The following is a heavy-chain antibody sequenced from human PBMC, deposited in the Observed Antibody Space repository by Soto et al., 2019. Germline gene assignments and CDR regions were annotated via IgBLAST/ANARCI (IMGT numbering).Heavy chain of an antibody. J-gene: IGHJ4*02. CDR3: ARQIYDSDTGPNFQYYFDS. V-gene: IGHV5-10-1*01. CDR1: GYSFAGYW. CDR2: IDPSDSQT. D-gene: IGHD3-22*01. Sequence: GESLKISCKGSGYSFAGYWITWVLQKPGKGLEWMVRIDPSDSQTYYSPSFRGHVTISVTKSITTVFLQWSSLRASDTAMYYCARQIYDSDTGPNFQYYFDSWGQGTPVTVSS.